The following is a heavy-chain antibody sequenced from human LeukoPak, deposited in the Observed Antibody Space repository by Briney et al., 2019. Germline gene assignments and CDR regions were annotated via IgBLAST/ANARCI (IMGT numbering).Heavy chain of an antibody. CDR1: GGSISSGDYY. CDR2: IYYGGST. J-gene: IGHJ4*02. D-gene: IGHD2-2*01. CDR3: ARAPEYQPLPYLVDY. Sequence: PSQTLSLTCTVSGGSISSGDYYWSWIRQPPGKGLEWIGYIYYGGSTYYNPSLKSRVTISVDTSKNQFSLKLSSVTAADTAVYYCARAPEYQPLPYLVDYWGQGTLVTVSS. V-gene: IGHV4-30-4*08.